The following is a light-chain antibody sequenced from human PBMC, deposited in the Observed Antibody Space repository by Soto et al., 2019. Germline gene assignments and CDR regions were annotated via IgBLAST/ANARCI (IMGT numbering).Light chain of an antibody. J-gene: IGKJ1*01. V-gene: IGKV1-12*01. CDR2: AAT. CDR3: LQVANFPRT. CDR1: QDINSR. Sequence: DIQMTQSPSSVSASVGDTVTITCRASQDINSRLAWFQQQPGRPPKYVIQAATMLQSGFPSRFAVSGSGRDFTRTIHTLQPEDSATYYCLQVANFPRTFGQGTKVE.